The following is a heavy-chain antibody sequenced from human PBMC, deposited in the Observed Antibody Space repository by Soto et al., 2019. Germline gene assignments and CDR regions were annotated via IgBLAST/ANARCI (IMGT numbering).Heavy chain of an antibody. V-gene: IGHV3-48*01. Sequence: EVQLVESGGGLVQPGGSLRLSCAASGFTFSSYSMNWVRQAPGKGLEWVSYISSSSSTIYYADSVKGRFTISRDNAKNSLYLQMNSLRAEDTAVCYCARAGGWELPPGWGQGTLVTVSS. CDR1: GFTFSSYS. D-gene: IGHD3-10*01. CDR2: ISSSSSTI. CDR3: ARAGGWELPPG. J-gene: IGHJ4*02.